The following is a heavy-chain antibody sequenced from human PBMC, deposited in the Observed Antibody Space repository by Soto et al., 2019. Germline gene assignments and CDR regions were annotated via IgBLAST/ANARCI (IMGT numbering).Heavy chain of an antibody. CDR3: ARAYGSGSLRGFDP. V-gene: IGHV4-61*01. Sequence: PSETLSLTCTVSGGSVSSGSYYWSWIRQPPGKGLAWIGYIYYSGSTNYNPSLKSRVTISVDTSKNQFSLKLSSVAAADTAVYYCARAYGSGSLRGFDPWGQGTLVSVSS. CDR2: IYYSGST. J-gene: IGHJ5*02. CDR1: GGSVSSGSYY. D-gene: IGHD3-10*01.